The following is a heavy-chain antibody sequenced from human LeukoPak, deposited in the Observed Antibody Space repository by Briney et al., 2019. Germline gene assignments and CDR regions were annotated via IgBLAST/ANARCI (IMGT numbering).Heavy chain of an antibody. D-gene: IGHD2-15*01. CDR2: ISDNSGYT. CDR1: GFIFSNYA. Sequence: GGSLRLSCAASGFIFSNYAMTWVRQAPGKGLEWVSTISDNSGYTYYADSVKGRFTISRDNSKNTLYLQISSLRAEDTAIYYCAKSPGRIGGGSDYWGQGTLVTVSS. J-gene: IGHJ4*02. V-gene: IGHV3-23*01. CDR3: AKSPGRIGGGSDY.